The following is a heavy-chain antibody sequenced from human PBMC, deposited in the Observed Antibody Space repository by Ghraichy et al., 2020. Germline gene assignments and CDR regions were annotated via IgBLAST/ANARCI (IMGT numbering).Heavy chain of an antibody. D-gene: IGHD3-22*01. CDR2: ISSSSSYI. J-gene: IGHJ4*02. CDR3: ARDNDSSGYYYSRPFFDY. Sequence: GGSLRLSCAASGFTFSSYSMNWVRQAPGKGLEWVSSISSSSSYIYYADSVKGRFTISRDNAKNSLYLQMNSLRAEDTAVYYCARDNDSSGYYYSRPFFDYWGQGTLVTVSS. V-gene: IGHV3-21*01. CDR1: GFTFSSYS.